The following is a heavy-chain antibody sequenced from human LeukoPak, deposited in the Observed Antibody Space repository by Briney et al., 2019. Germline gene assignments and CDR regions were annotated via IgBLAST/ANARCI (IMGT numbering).Heavy chain of an antibody. V-gene: IGHV5-51*01. CDR1: GYSFTSYW. Sequence: GESLKISCKGSGYSFTSYWIGWVRQMPGKGLEWMGFIYPGDSDTKYSPSFQGQVTFSADKSINTAYLQWSSLKASDTAMYYCARAKRDSPHIYTWFDPWGQGILVTVSS. CDR2: IYPGDSDT. D-gene: IGHD2-15*01. CDR3: ARAKRDSPHIYTWFDP. J-gene: IGHJ5*02.